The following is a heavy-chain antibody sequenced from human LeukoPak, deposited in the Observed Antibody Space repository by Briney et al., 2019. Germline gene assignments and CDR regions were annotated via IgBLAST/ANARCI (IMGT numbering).Heavy chain of an antibody. J-gene: IGHJ4*02. CDR3: ARALERGLRLGELSLYPGGFDY. D-gene: IGHD3-16*02. CDR1: GFTFSSYE. CDR2: ISSSGSTI. Sequence: GGSLRLSCAASGFTFSSYEMNWVRQAPGKGLEWVSYISSSGSTIYYADSVKGRFTISRDNAKNSLYLQMNSLRAEDTAVYYCARALERGLRLGELSLYPGGFDYWGQGTLVTVSS. V-gene: IGHV3-48*03.